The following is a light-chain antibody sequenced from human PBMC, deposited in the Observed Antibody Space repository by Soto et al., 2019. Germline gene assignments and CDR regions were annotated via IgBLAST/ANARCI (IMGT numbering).Light chain of an antibody. CDR3: QSYDSSLSGYV. CDR2: ENN. CDR1: SSNIGAGYE. V-gene: IGLV1-40*01. Sequence: QSVLTQPPSVSEAPGQRVTISCTGSSSNIGAGYEAHWYQQVPGTAPKLLIYENNKRPSGVPDRFSGSKSGTSASLAITGLQDEDEAEYYCQSYDSSLSGYVFGTGTKVTVL. J-gene: IGLJ1*01.